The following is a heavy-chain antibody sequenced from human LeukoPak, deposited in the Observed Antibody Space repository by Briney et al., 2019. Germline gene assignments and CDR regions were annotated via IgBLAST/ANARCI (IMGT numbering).Heavy chain of an antibody. D-gene: IGHD4-11*01. CDR3: ARETTVPGRFLDL. J-gene: IGHJ2*01. CDR2: INHSGST. CDR1: GGSFSGYY. V-gene: IGHV4-34*01. Sequence: KPSETLSLTCAVYGGSFSGYYWSWIRQPPGKGLEWIGEINHSGSTNYNPSLKSRVTISVDTSKNQFSLKLSSVTAADTAVYYCARETTVPGRFLDLWGRGTLVTVSS.